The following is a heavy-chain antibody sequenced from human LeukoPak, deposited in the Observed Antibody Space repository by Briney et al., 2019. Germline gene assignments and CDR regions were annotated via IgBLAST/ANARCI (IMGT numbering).Heavy chain of an antibody. D-gene: IGHD1-26*01. Sequence: PGGSLRLSCAASGFTVSSNYMSWVRQAPGKGLEWVSVIYSGGSTYYADSVKGRFTISRDNSKNTLYLQMNSLRAEDTAVYYCARDPPVGAGGSWFDPWGRGTLVTVSS. CDR3: ARDPPVGAGGSWFDP. J-gene: IGHJ5*02. CDR2: IYSGGST. CDR1: GFTVSSNY. V-gene: IGHV3-53*01.